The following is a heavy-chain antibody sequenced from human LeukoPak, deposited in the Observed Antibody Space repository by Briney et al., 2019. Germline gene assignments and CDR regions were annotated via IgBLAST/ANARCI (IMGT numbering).Heavy chain of an antibody. V-gene: IGHV3-21*01. CDR1: GFTFSSYS. Sequence: GGSLRLSCAASGFTFSSYSMNWVRRAPGKGLEWVSSITSSSSYIYYADSVKGRFTISRDNAKNSLYLQMNSLRADDTAVYYCARDYGAGDYAYWGQGTLVTVSS. CDR2: ITSSSSYI. J-gene: IGHJ4*02. D-gene: IGHD4-17*01. CDR3: ARDYGAGDYAY.